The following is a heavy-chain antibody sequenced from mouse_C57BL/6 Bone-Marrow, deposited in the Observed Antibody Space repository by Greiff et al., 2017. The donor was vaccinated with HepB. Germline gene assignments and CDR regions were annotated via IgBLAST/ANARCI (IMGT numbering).Heavy chain of an antibody. Sequence: SGPELVKPGASVKISCKASGYAFSSSWMNWVKQRPGKGLEWIGRIYPGDGDTNYNGKFKGKAKLTADKTFSTAYMQLSSLTSEDSAVYFCARKTAQASYAMDYWGQGTSVTVSS. CDR3: ARKTAQASYAMDY. CDR2: IYPGDGDT. V-gene: IGHV1-82*01. J-gene: IGHJ4*01. D-gene: IGHD3-2*02. CDR1: GYAFSSSW.